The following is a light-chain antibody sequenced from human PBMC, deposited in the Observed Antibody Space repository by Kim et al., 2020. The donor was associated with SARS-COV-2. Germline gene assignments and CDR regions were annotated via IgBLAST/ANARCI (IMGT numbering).Light chain of an antibody. CDR2: GTS. CDR3: QLYNNFPLGVYT. CDR1: QSISSH. Sequence: EIVMTQSPATLSVSPGETATLSCRASQSISSHLAWYQQKPGQAPRLLIYGTSTRATGVPARFSGSGSGTEFTLTINSLQSEDFAVYYCQLYNNFPLGVYTFGQGTKLEI. V-gene: IGKV3-15*01. J-gene: IGKJ2*01.